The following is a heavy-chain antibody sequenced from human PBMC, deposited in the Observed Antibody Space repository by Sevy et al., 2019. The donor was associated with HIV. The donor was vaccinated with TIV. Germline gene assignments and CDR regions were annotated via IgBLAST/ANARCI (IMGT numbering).Heavy chain of an antibody. D-gene: IGHD2-15*01. J-gene: IGHJ4*02. V-gene: IGHV1-18*01. CDR3: ARGYCSGGRCYPGGY. CDR2: INTFTGDT. Sequence: ASVKVSCEASGYTFSTYGINWVRQAPGQGLEWMGWINTFTGDTNYLQKLQDRVTMTKDRSTSTVYMELRSLRSDDTAVHYCARGYCSGGRCYPGGYWGQGTLVTVSS. CDR1: GYTFSTYG.